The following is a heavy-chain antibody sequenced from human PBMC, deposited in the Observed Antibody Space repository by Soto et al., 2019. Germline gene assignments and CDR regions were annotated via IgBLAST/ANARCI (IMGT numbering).Heavy chain of an antibody. D-gene: IGHD1-1*01. V-gene: IGHV3-30-3*01. CDR1: GFTFSSYA. Sequence: GGSLRLSCAASGFTFSSYAMHWVRQAPGKGLEWVAVISYDGSNKYYADSVKGRFTISRDNSKNTLYLQMNSLRAEDTAVYYCARDLERGGRSVHYYYGMDVWGQGTTVTVSS. J-gene: IGHJ6*02. CDR3: ARDLERGGRSVHYYYGMDV. CDR2: ISYDGSNK.